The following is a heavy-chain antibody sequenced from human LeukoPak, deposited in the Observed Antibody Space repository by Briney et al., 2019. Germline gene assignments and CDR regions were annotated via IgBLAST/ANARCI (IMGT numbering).Heavy chain of an antibody. CDR1: AYSISSGYY. CDR3: ARWASTPSYYFDY. J-gene: IGHJ4*02. V-gene: IGHV4-38-2*02. D-gene: IGHD1-26*01. CDR2: IYHSGST. Sequence: SETLSLTCTVSAYSISSGYYWGWIRQPPGKGLEWIGNIYHSGSTYYNPSLKSRATISVDTSKNQFSLKLSSVTAADTAVYYCARWASTPSYYFDYWGQGTLVIVSS.